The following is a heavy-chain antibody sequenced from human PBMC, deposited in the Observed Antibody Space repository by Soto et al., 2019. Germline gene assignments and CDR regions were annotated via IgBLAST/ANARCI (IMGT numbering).Heavy chain of an antibody. CDR2: IYYSGST. D-gene: IGHD2-2*01. J-gene: IGHJ2*01. Sequence: QVQLQESGPGLVKPSETQSLTCTVSGGSISSYYWSWIRQPPGKGLEWIGYIYYSGSTNYNPSLKSRVTISVDTSKNQFSLKLSSVTAADTAVYYCARYCSSTSCYALWYFDLWGRGTLVTVSS. CDR1: GGSISSYY. V-gene: IGHV4-59*08. CDR3: ARYCSSTSCYALWYFDL.